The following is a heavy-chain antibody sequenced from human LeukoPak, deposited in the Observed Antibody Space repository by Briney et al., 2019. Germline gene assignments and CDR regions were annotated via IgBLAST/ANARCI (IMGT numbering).Heavy chain of an antibody. CDR2: IKPDGSDT. Sequence: GGSLGLSCGASGFTFTTHWIHWVRQAPGKGLVWVSRIKPDGSDTNYADSVKGRFTVSRDNAKNSLYLQMNSLRVEDTAVYFCARDASGWSVYWGQGTLVTVSS. CDR1: GFTFTTHW. J-gene: IGHJ4*02. D-gene: IGHD6-19*01. CDR3: ARDASGWSVY. V-gene: IGHV3-74*01.